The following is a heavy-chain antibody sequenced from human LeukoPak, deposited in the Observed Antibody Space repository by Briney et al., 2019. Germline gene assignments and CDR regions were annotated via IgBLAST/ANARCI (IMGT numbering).Heavy chain of an antibody. D-gene: IGHD3-16*02. CDR2: INPSSCGT. V-gene: IGHV1-2*02. Sequence: ASVKVSCKASGYTFTGYYMHWVRQAPGQGLEGMGWINPSSCGTHYAQKFQGRVNMTRHTSISTAYMELNTLRSDDTAVYYCARDPGPYDYVWGSYRFGYWGQGTLVTVCS. CDR3: ARDPGPYDYVWGSYRFGY. CDR1: GYTFTGYY. J-gene: IGHJ4*02.